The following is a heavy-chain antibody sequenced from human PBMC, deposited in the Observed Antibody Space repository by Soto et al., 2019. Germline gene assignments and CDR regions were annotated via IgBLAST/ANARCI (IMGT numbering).Heavy chain of an antibody. CDR3: ARDGDIAAAGRTSYYYYYGMDV. V-gene: IGHV1-2*04. CDR1: GYTFTGYY. J-gene: IGHJ6*02. CDR2: INPNSGGT. D-gene: IGHD6-13*01. Sequence: ASVKVSCKASGYTFTGYYMHWVRQAPGQGLEWMGWINPNSGGTNYAQKFQGWVTMTRDTSISTAYMELSRLRSDDTAVYYCARDGDIAAAGRTSYYYYYGMDVWGRGTLVTVSS.